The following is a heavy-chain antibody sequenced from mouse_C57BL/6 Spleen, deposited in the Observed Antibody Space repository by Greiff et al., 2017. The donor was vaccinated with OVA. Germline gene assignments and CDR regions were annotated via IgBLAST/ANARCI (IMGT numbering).Heavy chain of an antibody. CDR1: GYTFTSYW. CDR2: IDPSDSET. Sequence: VQLQQPGAELVRPGSSVKLSCKASGYTFTSYWMHWVKQRPIQGLEWIGNIDPSDSETHYNQKFKDKATLTVDKSSSTAYMQLSSLTSEDAAVYYCARKGREYFDYWGQGTTLTVSS. V-gene: IGHV1-52*01. J-gene: IGHJ2*01. CDR3: ARKGREYFDY.